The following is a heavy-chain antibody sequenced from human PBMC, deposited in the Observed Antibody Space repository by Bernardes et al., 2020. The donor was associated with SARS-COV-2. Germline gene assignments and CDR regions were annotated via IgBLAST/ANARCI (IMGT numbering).Heavy chain of an antibody. J-gene: IGHJ6*02. D-gene: IGHD3-10*01. Sequence: GSLRLSCAASGFTFSSYWMSWVRQAPGKGLEWVANIKQDGSEKYYVDSVKGRFTISRDNAKNSLYLQMNSLRAEDTAVYYCARDGGIIWFGELLCSHYYGMDVWGQGTTVTVSS. CDR2: IKQDGSEK. CDR1: GFTFSSYW. V-gene: IGHV3-7*01. CDR3: ARDGGIIWFGELLCSHYYGMDV.